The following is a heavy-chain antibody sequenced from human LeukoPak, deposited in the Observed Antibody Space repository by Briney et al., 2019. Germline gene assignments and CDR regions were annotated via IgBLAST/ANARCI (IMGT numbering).Heavy chain of an antibody. D-gene: IGHD6-6*01. V-gene: IGHV3-33*01. CDR2: IWYDGSNK. Sequence: PGGSLRLSCAASGFTFSSYGMHWVRQAPGKGLEWVAVIWYDGSNKYYADSVKGRFTISRDNSKNTLYLQMNSLRAEDTAVYYCASSLAARGHGMDVWGQGTPVTVSS. J-gene: IGHJ6*02. CDR3: ASSLAARGHGMDV. CDR1: GFTFSSYG.